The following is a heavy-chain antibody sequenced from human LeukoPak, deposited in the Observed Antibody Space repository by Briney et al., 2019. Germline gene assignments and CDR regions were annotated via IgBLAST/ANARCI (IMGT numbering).Heavy chain of an antibody. Sequence: ASVKVSCKTSGYTFTGYYMHWVRQAPGQGLEWMGWMSPDSGYTGYAQTFQGRVTLTRNTSVSTAFMELSSLRSEDTAVYYCEIYTGYDSFWGQGTLVTVSS. J-gene: IGHJ4*02. CDR3: EIYTGYDSF. CDR1: GYTFTGYY. D-gene: IGHD5-12*01. V-gene: IGHV1-8*02. CDR2: MSPDSGYT.